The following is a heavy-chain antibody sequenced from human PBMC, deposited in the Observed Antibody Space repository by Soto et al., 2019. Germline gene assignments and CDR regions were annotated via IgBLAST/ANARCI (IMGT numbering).Heavy chain of an antibody. CDR1: GGSISSGDFY. CDR2: IYYSGST. Sequence: TLCLTCTVSGGSISSGDFYWSWIRQPPGKGLEWIGYIYYSGSTYYSPSFQGQVTISVDKSISTAYLHWSSLKASDTATYYCARLVNYYFGMDVWGLGTTVTVSS. V-gene: IGHV4-30-4*01. J-gene: IGHJ6*02. CDR3: ARLVNYYFGMDV.